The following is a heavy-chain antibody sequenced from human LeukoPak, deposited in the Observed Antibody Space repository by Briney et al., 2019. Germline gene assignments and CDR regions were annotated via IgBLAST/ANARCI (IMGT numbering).Heavy chain of an antibody. Sequence: PSETLSLTCTVSGGSISSSSYYWGWIRQPPGKGLEWIGSIYYSGSTYYNPSLKSRVTISVDTSKNQFSLKLSLVTAADTAVYYCARLTPDTAMVVDYWGQGTLVTVSS. CDR2: IYYSGST. V-gene: IGHV4-39*01. D-gene: IGHD5-18*01. CDR3: ARLTPDTAMVVDY. CDR1: GGSISSSSYY. J-gene: IGHJ4*02.